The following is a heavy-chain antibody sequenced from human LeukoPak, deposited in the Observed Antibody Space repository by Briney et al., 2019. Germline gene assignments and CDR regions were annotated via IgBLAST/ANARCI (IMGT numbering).Heavy chain of an antibody. D-gene: IGHD5-12*01. V-gene: IGHV4-59*01. CDR3: ARGLGYPGWLQLDFDY. Sequence: SETLSLTCTVSGGSISSYYWSWIRQPPGKGLEWIGYIYYSGSTNYNPSLKSRVTISVDTSKNQFSLKLSSVTAADTAVYYCARGLGYPGWLQLDFDYWGQGTLVTVSS. CDR1: GGSISSYY. CDR2: IYYSGST. J-gene: IGHJ4*02.